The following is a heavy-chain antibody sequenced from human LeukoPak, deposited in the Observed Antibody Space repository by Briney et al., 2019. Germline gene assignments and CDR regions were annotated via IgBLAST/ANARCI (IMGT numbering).Heavy chain of an antibody. CDR1: GFTFSSYE. CDR2: IKQDGTEK. Sequence: GGSLRLSCAASGFTFSSYEMNWVRQAPGKGLEWVANIKQDGTEKYYVDSVKGRFTISRDNARNSLELQMNSLRVEDTAVYYCAKVAKYYYGSETYYFFEQWGQGTPVTASS. CDR3: AKVAKYYYGSETYYFFEQ. J-gene: IGHJ4*02. D-gene: IGHD3-10*01. V-gene: IGHV3-7*01.